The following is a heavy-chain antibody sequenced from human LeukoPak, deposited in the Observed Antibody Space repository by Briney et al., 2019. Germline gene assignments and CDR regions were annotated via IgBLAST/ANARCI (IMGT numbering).Heavy chain of an antibody. CDR3: ARKSSRGGFNGYDYWYFDP. CDR1: GGSISSYF. D-gene: IGHD5-12*01. V-gene: IGHV4-59*08. CDR2: ISYSGNT. Sequence: SETLSLTCTVSGGSISSYFWSWLRQPPGKRLEWIGYISYSGNTDYNPSLTSRVTLSVDTSKNRLSLKSSSVTAADTAVYYCARKSSRGGFNGYDYWYFDPWGRGTLVTVSS. J-gene: IGHJ2*01.